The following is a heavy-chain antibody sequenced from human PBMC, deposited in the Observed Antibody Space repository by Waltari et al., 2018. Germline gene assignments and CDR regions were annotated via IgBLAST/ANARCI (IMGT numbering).Heavy chain of an antibody. CDR1: GFTFGDYA. V-gene: IGHV3-49*04. CDR2: IRSKAYGGTT. CDR3: TSSGGSYARIDY. Sequence: EVQLVESGGGLVQPGRSLRLSCTASGFTFGDYAMSWVRQAPGKGLEWVGFIRSKAYGGTTEYAASVKGRFTISRDDSKSIAYLQMNSLKTEDTAVYYCTSSGGSYARIDYWGQGTLVTVSS. D-gene: IGHD1-26*01. J-gene: IGHJ4*02.